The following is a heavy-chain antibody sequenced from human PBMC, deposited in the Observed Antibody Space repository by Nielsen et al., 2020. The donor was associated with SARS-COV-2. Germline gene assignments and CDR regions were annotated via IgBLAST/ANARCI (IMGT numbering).Heavy chain of an antibody. D-gene: IGHD3-3*01. V-gene: IGHV4-39*07. CDR2: IYHSGST. Sequence: VRQMPGKGPEWIGSIYHSGSTYYNPSLKSRVTISVDRSKNQFSLKLSSVTAADTAVYYCARAGDRITIFGVEPGAFDIWGQGTMVTVSS. CDR3: ARAGDRITIFGVEPGAFDI. J-gene: IGHJ3*02.